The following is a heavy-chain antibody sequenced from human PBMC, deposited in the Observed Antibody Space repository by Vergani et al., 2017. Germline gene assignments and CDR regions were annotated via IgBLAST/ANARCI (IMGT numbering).Heavy chain of an antibody. J-gene: IGHJ4*02. CDR1: GYTFTSYY. Sequence: QVQLVQSGAEVKKPGASVKVSCKASGYTFTSYYMHWVRQAPGQGLEWMGIINPSGGSTSYAQKFQGRVPMTRDTSTSTVYMELSSLGSEDTAVYYCARDFGGNAIYFDYWGQGTLVTVSS. CDR2: INPSGGST. V-gene: IGHV1-46*01. D-gene: IGHD4-23*01. CDR3: ARDFGGNAIYFDY.